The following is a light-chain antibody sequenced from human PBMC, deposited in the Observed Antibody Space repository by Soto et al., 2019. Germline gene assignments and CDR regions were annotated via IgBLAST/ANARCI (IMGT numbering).Light chain of an antibody. J-gene: IGLJ3*02. CDR2: EVS. V-gene: IGLV2-14*01. Sequence: QSVLTQPASVSGSPGQSITISCTGTSSDVGGYNYVSWYQQHPGKAPKLMIYEVSNRPSGVSNRFSGSKSGNTASLTISGLQVEDEADYYCSSYTTSSTHWVFGGGTKLTVL. CDR1: SSDVGGYNY. CDR3: SSYTTSSTHWV.